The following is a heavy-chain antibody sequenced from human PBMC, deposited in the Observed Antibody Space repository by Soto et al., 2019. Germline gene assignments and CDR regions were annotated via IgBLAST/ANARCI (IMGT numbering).Heavy chain of an antibody. CDR3: ASVLTPRDYGSGSYLGY. CDR1: GGTFSSYA. J-gene: IGHJ4*02. V-gene: IGHV1-69*13. CDR2: IIPIFGTA. D-gene: IGHD3-10*01. Sequence: ASVKVSCKASGGTFSSYAISWVRQAPGQGLEWMGGIIPIFGTANYAQKFQGRVTITADESTSTAYMELSSLRSEDTAVYYCASVLTPRDYGSGSYLGYWGQGTLVTVSS.